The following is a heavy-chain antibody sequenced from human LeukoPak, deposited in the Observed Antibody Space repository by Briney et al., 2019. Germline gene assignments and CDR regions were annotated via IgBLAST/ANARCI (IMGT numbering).Heavy chain of an antibody. Sequence: GGSLRLSCAASGFTFSSYAMHWVRQAPGKGLEWVAVILYDGSNKYYADSVKGRFTISRDNSKNTLYLQMNSLRAEDTAVYYCARDRSPYSSSWYGGWFDPWGQGTLVTVSS. CDR3: ARDRSPYSSSWYGGWFDP. V-gene: IGHV3-30*04. J-gene: IGHJ5*02. D-gene: IGHD6-13*01. CDR1: GFTFSSYA. CDR2: ILYDGSNK.